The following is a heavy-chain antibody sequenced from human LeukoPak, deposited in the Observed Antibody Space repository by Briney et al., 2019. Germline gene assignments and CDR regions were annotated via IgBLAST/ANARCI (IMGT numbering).Heavy chain of an antibody. CDR2: ISGSGAAT. CDR3: AKTANNNEGSFDF. V-gene: IGHV3-23*01. CDR1: GFTFSSYA. Sequence: GGSLRLSCATSGFTFSSYAMSWVRQAPGKGLEWVSAISGSGAATYCADSVKVRFTISRDNSKNTLYLQMNSLRAEDTAIYYCAKTANNNEGSFDFWGQGALVTVSS. J-gene: IGHJ4*02. D-gene: IGHD1/OR15-1a*01.